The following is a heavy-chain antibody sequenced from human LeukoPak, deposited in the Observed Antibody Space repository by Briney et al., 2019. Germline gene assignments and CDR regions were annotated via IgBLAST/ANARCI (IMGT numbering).Heavy chain of an antibody. D-gene: IGHD5-12*01. CDR2: ISGYNGNT. J-gene: IGHJ4*02. Sequence: ASVKVSCKASGYTFTSYGISWVRQAPGQGLEWMGWISGYNGNTNYAQKLQGRVTMTTDTSTSTAYMELRSLRSDDTAVYYCARDPGGGYSGYDSFDYWGQGTQVTVSS. CDR3: ARDPGGGYSGYDSFDY. CDR1: GYTFTSYG. V-gene: IGHV1-18*01.